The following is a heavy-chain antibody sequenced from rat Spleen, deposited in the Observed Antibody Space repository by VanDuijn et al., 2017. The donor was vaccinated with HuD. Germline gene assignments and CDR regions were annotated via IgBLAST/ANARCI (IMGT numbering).Heavy chain of an antibody. V-gene: IGHV5-29*01. J-gene: IGHJ2*01. CDR3: ASRGHYGYLDY. Sequence: EVQLVESDGGLVQPGRSLKLSCAASGFTFSDYYMAWVRQDTTKGLEWVATISYDGSSTYYRDSVKGRFTISRDNAKSTLYLQMDSLRSEDTATYYCASRGHYGYLDYWGQGVMVTVSS. CDR1: GFTFSDYY. D-gene: IGHD1-7*01. CDR2: ISYDGSST.